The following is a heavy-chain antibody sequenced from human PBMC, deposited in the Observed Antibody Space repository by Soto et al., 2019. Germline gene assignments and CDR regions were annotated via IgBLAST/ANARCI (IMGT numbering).Heavy chain of an antibody. CDR2: IYYSGST. J-gene: IGHJ6*02. D-gene: IGHD1-20*01. Sequence: SETLSLTCTVSGGSISSYYWSWIRQPPGKGLEWIGYIYYSGSTNYIPSLKSRVTISVDTSKNQFSLKLSSVTAADTAVYYCARDTAAYNWNNYYYYGMDVWGQGTTVT. CDR1: GGSISSYY. CDR3: ARDTAAYNWNNYYYYGMDV. V-gene: IGHV4-59*01.